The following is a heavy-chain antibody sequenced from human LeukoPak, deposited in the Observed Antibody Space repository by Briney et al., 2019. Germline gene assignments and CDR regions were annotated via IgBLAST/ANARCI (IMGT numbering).Heavy chain of an antibody. V-gene: IGHV3-30-3*01. D-gene: IGHD1-1*01. CDR1: GFTFSSYA. J-gene: IGHJ4*02. CDR3: ARDISSGWNDLALDY. Sequence: PGGSLRLSCAASGFTFSSYAMHWVRQAPGKGLEWVAVISYDGSNKYYADSVKGRFTISRDNSKNTLYLQMNSLRAEDTAVYYCARDISSGWNDLALDYWGQGTLVTVSS. CDR2: ISYDGSNK.